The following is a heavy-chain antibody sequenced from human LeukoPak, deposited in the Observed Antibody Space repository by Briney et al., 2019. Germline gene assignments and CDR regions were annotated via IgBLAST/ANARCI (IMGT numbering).Heavy chain of an antibody. J-gene: IGHJ4*02. V-gene: IGHV3-74*01. CDR2: ISSDGTST. Sequence: GGSLTHSCAASGFTFSSYWMHWVRQAPGKGLVWVSRISSDGTSTSYADSVRGRFTISRDNAENTLYLQMNSLRAEDTAVYYCASRVQSGWSFDYWGQGNMVTVSS. CDR1: GFTFSSYW. D-gene: IGHD6-19*01. CDR3: ASRVQSGWSFDY.